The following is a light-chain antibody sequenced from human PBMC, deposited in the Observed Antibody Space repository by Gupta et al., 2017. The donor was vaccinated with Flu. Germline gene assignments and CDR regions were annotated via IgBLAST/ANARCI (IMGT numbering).Light chain of an antibody. Sequence: EIVLTLSPGTLSLSPGERATLSCRASQSVNNNLLTWHPQKPGKAPRLLIYGASSRATGIPDRFSGSASGTDFTLTIRMLDTEDFAVYYIQQESISVYIFGQGTKLEIK. CDR3: QQESISVYI. V-gene: IGKV3-20*01. CDR2: GAS. J-gene: IGKJ2*01. CDR1: QSVNNNL.